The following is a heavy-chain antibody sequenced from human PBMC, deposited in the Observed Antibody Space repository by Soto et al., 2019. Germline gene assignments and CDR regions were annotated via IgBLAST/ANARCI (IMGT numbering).Heavy chain of an antibody. CDR3: ARHPAGTH. D-gene: IGHD6-19*01. Sequence: QLLESGPGLVKPSETLSLTCTVSGGSIGSSSYYWGWIRQPPGKGLEWIGSIYYSGSTYYNPSLKSRVTISVDTSKNQFSLKMSSVTAADTAVYYCARHPAGTHWGQGTLVTVSS. V-gene: IGHV4-39*01. J-gene: IGHJ4*02. CDR1: GGSIGSSSYY. CDR2: IYYSGST.